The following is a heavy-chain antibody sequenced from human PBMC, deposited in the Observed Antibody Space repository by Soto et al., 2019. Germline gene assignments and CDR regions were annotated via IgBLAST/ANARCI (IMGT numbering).Heavy chain of an antibody. J-gene: IGHJ4*02. CDR2: ISYDGSNK. CDR3: AKVASGSHY. D-gene: IGHD5-12*01. CDR1: GFTFSSYG. V-gene: IGHV3-30*18. Sequence: QVQLVESGGGVVQPGRSLRLSCAASGFTFSSYGMHWVRQAPGKGLEWVAVISYDGSNKYYADSVKGRFTISRDNSKNTLYLQMNSLRAEDTDVYYCAKVASGSHYWGQGTLVTVSS.